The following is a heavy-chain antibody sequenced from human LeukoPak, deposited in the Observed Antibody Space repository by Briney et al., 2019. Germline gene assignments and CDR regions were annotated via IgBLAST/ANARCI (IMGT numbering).Heavy chain of an antibody. CDR1: GGSISSYY. CDR3: AREILAYCGGDCYSGDAFDI. CDR2: IYTSGST. Sequence: SETLSLTCTASGGSISSYYWSWIRQPAGKGLEWIGRIYTSGSTNYNPSLKSRVTMSVDTSKNQFSLKLSSVTAADTAVYYCAREILAYCGGDCYSGDAFDIWGQGTMVTVSS. V-gene: IGHV4-4*07. D-gene: IGHD2-21*01. J-gene: IGHJ3*02.